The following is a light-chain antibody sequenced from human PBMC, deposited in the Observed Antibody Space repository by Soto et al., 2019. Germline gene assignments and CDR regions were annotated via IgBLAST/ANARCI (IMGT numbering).Light chain of an antibody. CDR2: LGS. CDR3: IQSLQTPWT. Sequence: DIVMTQSPLSLPVTPGEPASISCRSSQSLLFSNGYNYLDWYLQKPGQSPQLLIYLGSDRASGVPDRFSGSGSGTDFTMKISRVEDEDVGVYYCIQSLQTPWTFGQGTKVEIK. V-gene: IGKV2-28*01. J-gene: IGKJ1*01. CDR1: QSLLFSNGYNY.